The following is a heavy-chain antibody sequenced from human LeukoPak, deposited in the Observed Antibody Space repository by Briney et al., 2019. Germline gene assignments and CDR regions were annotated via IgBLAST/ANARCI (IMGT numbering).Heavy chain of an antibody. CDR2: INQDGSKK. CDR3: AKWGPYCVGDYCPALDS. D-gene: IGHD2-21*02. Sequence: PGGSLRLSCVASRFTYSNYWMSWVRQAPGKGREGVANINQDGSKKRYADSMKGRFTISRDNAKESLYLQLNSLRAEDTAVYYCAKWGPYCVGDYCPALDSWGPGTLVTVSS. J-gene: IGHJ4*02. CDR1: RFTYSNYW. V-gene: IGHV3-7*01.